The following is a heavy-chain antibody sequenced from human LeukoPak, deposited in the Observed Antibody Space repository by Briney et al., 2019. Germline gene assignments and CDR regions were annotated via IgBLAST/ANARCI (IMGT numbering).Heavy chain of an antibody. Sequence: GGSLRLSCVASGFTFSSYGMHWVRQAPGKGLEWVAIVWHDGSDKYYADSVKGRFTVSRDNSKNTIYLQLDSLRAEDTAVYYCARDLDYSNHFSWFDPWGQGTLVIVFS. V-gene: IGHV3-33*01. D-gene: IGHD4-11*01. CDR1: GFTFSSYG. CDR2: VWHDGSDK. J-gene: IGHJ5*02. CDR3: ARDLDYSNHFSWFDP.